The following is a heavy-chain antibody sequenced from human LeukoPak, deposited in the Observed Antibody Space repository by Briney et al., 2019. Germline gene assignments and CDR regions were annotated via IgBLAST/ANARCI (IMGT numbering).Heavy chain of an antibody. CDR1: GGSFSSYY. CDR2: IYYSGST. Sequence: PSETLSLTCAVYGGSFSSYYWSWIRQPPGRGLEWIGYIYYSGSTNYNPSLKSQVTISVDTSKNQFALKLTSVTAADTAVYYCARDVQLERPPPLIGYYYMDVWGKGTTVTVSS. CDR3: ARDVQLERPPPLIGYYYMDV. V-gene: IGHV4-59*01. D-gene: IGHD1-1*01. J-gene: IGHJ6*03.